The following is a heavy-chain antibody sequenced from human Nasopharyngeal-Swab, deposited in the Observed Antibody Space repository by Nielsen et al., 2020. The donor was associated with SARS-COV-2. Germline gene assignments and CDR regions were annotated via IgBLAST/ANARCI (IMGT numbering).Heavy chain of an antibody. J-gene: IGHJ4*02. CDR2: IYYSGST. CDR1: GGSISSGGYY. V-gene: IGHV4-31*03. Sequence: SETLSLTCTVSGGSISSGGYYWSWIRQHPGKGLEWIGYIYYSGSTYYNPSLKSRVTISVDTSKNQFSLKLSSVTAADTAVYYCASDSSGWYYFDYWGQGTLVTVSS. CDR3: ASDSSGWYYFDY. D-gene: IGHD6-19*01.